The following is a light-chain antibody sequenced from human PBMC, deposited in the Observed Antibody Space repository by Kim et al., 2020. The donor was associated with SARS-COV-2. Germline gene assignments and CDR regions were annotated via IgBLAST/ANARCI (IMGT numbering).Light chain of an antibody. Sequence: VPAGRPSPLSRAARPCGTSNLAWYQQMPGQAPRLLPSGASARATGVPDRFTGRGSGTDFTLTISSLQSEDFAVYYCQQYDRSPRTFGQGTKLEIK. V-gene: IGKV3-15*01. CDR2: GAS. CDR3: QQYDRSPRT. J-gene: IGKJ2*02. CDR1: PCGTSN.